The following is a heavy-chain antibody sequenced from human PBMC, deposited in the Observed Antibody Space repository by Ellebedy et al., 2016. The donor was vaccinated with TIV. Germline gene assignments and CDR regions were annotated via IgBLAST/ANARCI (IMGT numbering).Heavy chain of an antibody. CDR2: IYSGGST. D-gene: IGHD6-19*01. CDR3: ARGIEQWLTY. V-gene: IGHV4-31*03. Sequence: SETLSLXCTVSGASISSGPYYWNCIRQHPGKGLEWIGYIYSGGSTYYSPSLKSRVTISLDTPKNQFSLKLTSVTAADTAVYYCARGIEQWLTYWGQGALVTVSS. J-gene: IGHJ4*02. CDR1: GASISSGPYY.